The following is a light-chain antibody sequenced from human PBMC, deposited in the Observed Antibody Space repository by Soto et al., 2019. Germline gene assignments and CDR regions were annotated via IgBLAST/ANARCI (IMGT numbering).Light chain of an antibody. V-gene: IGKV1-5*01. CDR3: QHYNSYSEA. CDR2: DAS. Sequence: GDRVTITCRASQSISSWLAWYQQKPGKPPKLLIYDASSLERGVPSRFSGSGSGTEFTLTISSLQPDDFATYYCQHYNSYSEAFGQGTRLEIK. CDR1: QSISSW. J-gene: IGKJ5*01.